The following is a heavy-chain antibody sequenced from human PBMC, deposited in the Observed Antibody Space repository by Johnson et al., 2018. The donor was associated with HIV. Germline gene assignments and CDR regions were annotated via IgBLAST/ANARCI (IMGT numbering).Heavy chain of an antibody. J-gene: IGHJ3*01. CDR2: ISYDGSNK. D-gene: IGHD5-18*01. V-gene: IGHV3-30*04. Sequence: QEQLVESGGGLVQPGRSLRLSCAASGFTFSSYAMHWVRQAPGKGLEWGAVISYDGSNKYYADSVKGRFTISRDNSKNTLYLQMNRLRAEDTAVYYCARLPSGYSRDGFNVWGQGTMVTLSS. CDR1: GFTFSSYA. CDR3: ARLPSGYSRDGFNV.